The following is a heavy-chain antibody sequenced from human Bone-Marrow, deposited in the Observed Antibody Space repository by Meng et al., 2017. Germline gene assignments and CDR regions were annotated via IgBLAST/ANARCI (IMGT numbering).Heavy chain of an antibody. CDR3: AKDIWAYYGSGLDY. D-gene: IGHD3-10*01. V-gene: IGHV3-9*01. J-gene: IGHJ4*02. Sequence: GGSLRLSCAASGFTFDDYAMHWVRQAPGKGLEWVSGISWNSGSIGYADSVQGRFTISRDNAKNSLYLQMNRLRAEDTALYYCAKDIWAYYGSGLDYWGQGTLVTVSS. CDR1: GFTFDDYA. CDR2: ISWNSGSI.